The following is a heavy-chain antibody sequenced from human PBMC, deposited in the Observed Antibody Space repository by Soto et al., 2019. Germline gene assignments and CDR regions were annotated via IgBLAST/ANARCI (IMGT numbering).Heavy chain of an antibody. CDR2: TSVDSGKT. D-gene: IGHD3-10*01. CDR3: VRDRHYYSSGVSVNYYEYGLDV. Sequence: QAQLVQSGIEVKKPGASVNVSCKASGYIFTNYGITWVRQAPGHGLEWMGWTSVDSGKTNYAQRFQGRVSMTTDTSTSRALMELRSLRSDDTAVYYCVRDRHYYSSGVSVNYYEYGLDVWGQGTTVTVSS. V-gene: IGHV1-18*04. CDR1: GYIFTNYG. J-gene: IGHJ6*02.